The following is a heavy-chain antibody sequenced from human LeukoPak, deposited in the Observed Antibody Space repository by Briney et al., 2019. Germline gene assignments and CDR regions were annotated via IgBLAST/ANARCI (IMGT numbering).Heavy chain of an antibody. CDR1: GGSISSYY. V-gene: IGHV4-59*08. D-gene: IGHD3-10*01. CDR3: ARHLDYYGSGSYEY. J-gene: IGHJ4*02. CDR2: IYYSGST. Sequence: SETLSLTCTVSGGSISSYYWSWIRQPPGKGLEWIGYIYYSGSTNYNPSLKSRVTISVDTSKNQFSLKLSSVTAADTAVYYCARHLDYYGSGSYEYWGQGTLVTVSS.